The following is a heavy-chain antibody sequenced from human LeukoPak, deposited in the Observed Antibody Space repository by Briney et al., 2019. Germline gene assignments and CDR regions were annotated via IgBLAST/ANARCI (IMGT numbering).Heavy chain of an antibody. J-gene: IGHJ4*02. CDR3: ARDRYDILTGYYMYFDY. D-gene: IGHD3-9*01. CDR1: GFSFSSYG. CDR2: IWYDGSNK. V-gene: IGHV3-33*01. Sequence: GGSLRLSCAASGFSFSSYGMHWVRQAPGKGLGWVAVIWYDGSNKYYADSVKGRFTISRDNSKNTLFLQMNSLRAEDTAVYYCARDRYDILTGYYMYFDYWGQGSLVTVSS.